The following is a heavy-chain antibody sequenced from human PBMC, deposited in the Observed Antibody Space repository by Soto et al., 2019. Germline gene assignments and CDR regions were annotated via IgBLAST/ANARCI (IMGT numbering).Heavy chain of an antibody. CDR3: ARHIAVPTTRGFDY. V-gene: IGHV4-4*02. Sequence: QVQLQESGPGLVKPSGTLSLTCTVSGVSVSSTNWWSCVRQAPGEGLEWLGELFHSGTKNYNPSLKSRVVISMDTSTNQLSLRLDSVTAADKALYFCARHIAVPTTRGFDYWGQGTLVTVSS. CDR2: LFHSGTK. D-gene: IGHD2-15*01. J-gene: IGHJ4*02. CDR1: GVSVSSTNW.